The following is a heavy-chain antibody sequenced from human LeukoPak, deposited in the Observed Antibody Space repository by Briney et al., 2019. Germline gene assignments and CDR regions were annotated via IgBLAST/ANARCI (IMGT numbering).Heavy chain of an antibody. CDR2: INHSGST. Sequence: SETLSLTCAVYGGSFSGYYWSWIRQPPGKGLEWIGEINHSGSTNYNPSLKSRVTISVDTSKSQFSLKLSSVTAADTAVYYCARAVIVVVSDAFDIWGQGTMVTVSS. J-gene: IGHJ3*02. D-gene: IGHD3-22*01. CDR1: GGSFSGYY. CDR3: ARAVIVVVSDAFDI. V-gene: IGHV4-34*01.